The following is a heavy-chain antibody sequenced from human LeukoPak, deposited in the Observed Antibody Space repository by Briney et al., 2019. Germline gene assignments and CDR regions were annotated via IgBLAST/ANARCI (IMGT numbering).Heavy chain of an antibody. CDR1: GGSFSGYY. J-gene: IGHJ6*04. Sequence: SETLSLTCAVYGGSFSGYYWSWIRQPPGKGPEWIGEINHSGSTNYNPSLKSRVTISVDTSKNQFSLKLSSVTAADTAVYYCARLGGAGATVTTSYYYGMDVWGKGTTVTVSS. V-gene: IGHV4-34*01. CDR3: ARLGGAGATVTTSYYYGMDV. CDR2: INHSGST. D-gene: IGHD4-11*01.